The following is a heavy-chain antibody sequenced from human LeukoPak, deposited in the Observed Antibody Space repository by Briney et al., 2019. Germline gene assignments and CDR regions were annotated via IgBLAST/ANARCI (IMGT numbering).Heavy chain of an antibody. Sequence: SETLSLTCAVSGGSISSSNWWSWVRQPPGKGLEWIGEIYHSGSINYKSSLKSRVTISVDKSKNQFSLKLSSVTAADTAVYYCARTTMVRGTYYMDVWGKGTTVTISS. J-gene: IGHJ6*03. D-gene: IGHD3-10*01. CDR3: ARTTMVRGTYYMDV. CDR2: IYHSGSI. CDR1: GGSISSSNW. V-gene: IGHV4-4*02.